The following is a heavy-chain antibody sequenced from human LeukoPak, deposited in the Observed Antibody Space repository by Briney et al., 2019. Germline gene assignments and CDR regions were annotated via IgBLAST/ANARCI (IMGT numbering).Heavy chain of an antibody. CDR1: GFTFDDFA. J-gene: IGHJ4*02. D-gene: IGHD6-19*01. CDR3: VKDKREYNSGLYGLIFDF. CDR2: ISWNGGDK. Sequence: GGSLRLSCAASGFTFDDFAMHWVRQAPGKGLEWVSGISWNGGDKGYADSVKGRFTISRDNAKNSLSLLMNSLRADDTALYYCVKDKREYNSGLYGLIFDFWGQGTLATVSS. V-gene: IGHV3-9*01.